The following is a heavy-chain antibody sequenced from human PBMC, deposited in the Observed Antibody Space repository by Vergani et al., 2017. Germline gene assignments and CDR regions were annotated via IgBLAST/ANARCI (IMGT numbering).Heavy chain of an antibody. CDR2: IYYSGST. J-gene: IGHJ6*02. Sequence: QLQLQESGPGLVKPSETLSLTCTVSGGSISSSSYYWGWIRQPPGKGLEWIGSIYYSGSTYYNPSLKSRVTISVDTSKNQFSLKLSSVTAADTAVYYCARGRLRGYQLPPPGYYYGMDVWGQGTTVTVSS. D-gene: IGHD2-2*01. CDR1: GGSISSSSYY. CDR3: ARGRLRGYQLPPPGYYYGMDV. V-gene: IGHV4-39*01.